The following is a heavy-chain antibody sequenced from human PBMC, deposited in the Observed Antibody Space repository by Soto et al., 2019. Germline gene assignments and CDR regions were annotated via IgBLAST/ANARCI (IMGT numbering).Heavy chain of an antibody. V-gene: IGHV3-30*18. Sequence: QERVVESGGGEVQPGTSLRLSYVASDFSFRNYGMHWVRQAPGKGLEWVADISYDGRNKYYAESVKGRFTISRDNSKNTLYLQMNSLRTEDTAVYYCAKDWRWEQQIYGMNVWGQGTTVTVSS. CDR3: AKDWRWEQQIYGMNV. D-gene: IGHD1-26*01. J-gene: IGHJ6*02. CDR2: ISYDGRNK. CDR1: DFSFRNYG.